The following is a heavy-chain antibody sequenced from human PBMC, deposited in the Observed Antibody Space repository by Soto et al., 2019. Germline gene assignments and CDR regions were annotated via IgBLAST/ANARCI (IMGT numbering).Heavy chain of an antibody. CDR3: ARDGRSIVLMVYAETPWFDP. V-gene: IGHV3-7*01. D-gene: IGHD2-8*01. CDR1: GFTFSSYW. CDR2: IKQDGSEK. Sequence: GGSLRLSCAASGFTFSSYWMSWVRQAPGKGLEWVANIKQDGSEKYYVDSVKGRFTISRDNAKNSLYLQMNSLRVEDTAVYYCARDGRSIVLMVYAETPWFDPWGQGTLVTVSS. J-gene: IGHJ5*02.